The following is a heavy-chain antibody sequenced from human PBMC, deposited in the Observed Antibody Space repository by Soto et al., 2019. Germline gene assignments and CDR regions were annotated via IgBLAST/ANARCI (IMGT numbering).Heavy chain of an antibody. CDR3: TKDLGSYW. J-gene: IGHJ1*01. CDR1: GFTFSNHA. D-gene: IGHD3-10*01. Sequence: EVQLVESGGGLVKPGGSLRLSCAGSGFTFSNHAMNWVRRTPGKGLEWVSTITTSSTYIAYTDSVKGRFTISRDDAKNPLFLKMDRLRTAATPLYHCTKDLGSYWWGQVTLVTVS. V-gene: IGHV3-21*02. CDR2: ITTSSTYI.